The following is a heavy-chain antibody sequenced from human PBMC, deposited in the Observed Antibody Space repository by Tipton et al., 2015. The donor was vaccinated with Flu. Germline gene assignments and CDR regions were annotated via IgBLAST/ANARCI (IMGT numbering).Heavy chain of an antibody. CDR3: ARGPWIQLGPNWFDP. V-gene: IGHV4-34*01. D-gene: IGHD5-18*01. CDR2: VNHSGST. J-gene: IGHJ5*02. CDR1: GGSFSGDY. Sequence: TLSLTCVVYGGSFSGDYCSWIRQPPGKGLEWIGEVNHSGSTNYNPSLKSRVTMSVDTSKNQFSLKLSSVTAADTAVYYCARGPWIQLGPNWFDPWGQGTLVTVSS.